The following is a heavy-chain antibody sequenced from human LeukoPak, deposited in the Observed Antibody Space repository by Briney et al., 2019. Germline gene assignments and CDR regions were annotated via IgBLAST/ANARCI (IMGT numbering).Heavy chain of an antibody. CDR1: GGSISSYY. D-gene: IGHD3-3*01. V-gene: IGHV4-59*01. Sequence: SETLSLTCTVSGGSISSYYWSWIRQPPGKGLEWIGYIYYSGTTNYNPSLKSRVTISVDTSKNQFSLKLSSVTAADTAVYYCARLTFGKLDPWGQGTLVTVSS. CDR2: IYYSGTT. CDR3: ARLTFGKLDP. J-gene: IGHJ5*02.